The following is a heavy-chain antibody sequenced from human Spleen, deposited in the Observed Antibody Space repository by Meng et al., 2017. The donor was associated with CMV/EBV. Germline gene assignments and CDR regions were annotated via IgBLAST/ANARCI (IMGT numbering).Heavy chain of an antibody. D-gene: IGHD6-6*01. CDR3: AREGTYSSSPLDY. V-gene: IGHV4-59*01. J-gene: IGHJ4*02. CDR2: IYYSGST. Sequence: SETLSLTCTVSGYSISSYYWSWIRQPPGKGLEWIGYIYYSGSTNYNPSLKSRVTISVDTSKNQFSLKLSSVTAADTAVYYCAREGTYSSSPLDYWGQGTLVTVSS. CDR1: GYSISSYY.